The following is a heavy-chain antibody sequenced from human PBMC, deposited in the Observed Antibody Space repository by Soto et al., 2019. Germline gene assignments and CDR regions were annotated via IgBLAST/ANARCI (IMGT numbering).Heavy chain of an antibody. J-gene: IGHJ6*02. CDR2: IYYSGST. V-gene: IGHV4-61*08. Sequence: SETLSLTCAFSGGSISSGGYSWSWIRQPPGKGLEWIGYIYYSGSTNYNPSLKSRVTISVDTSKNQFSLKLSSVTAADTAVYYCARDQRGYSYGPYYYYYGMDVWGQGTTVTVSS. CDR1: GGSISSGGYS. D-gene: IGHD5-18*01. CDR3: ARDQRGYSYGPYYYYYGMDV.